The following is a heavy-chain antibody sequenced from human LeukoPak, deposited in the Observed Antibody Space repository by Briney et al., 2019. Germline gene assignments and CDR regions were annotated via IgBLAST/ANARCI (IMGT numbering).Heavy chain of an antibody. CDR2: IKQDGSEK. D-gene: IGHD2-8*02. V-gene: IGHV3-7*01. CDR1: GFTFSTYW. J-gene: IGHJ5*02. CDR3: TSAAASGFDP. Sequence: PGRSLRLSCAASGFTFSTYWMSWVRQAPGKGLGWVANIKQDGSEKYYLDSVKGRFTISSNNAKNSLYLQRNSLTAEDTAAYFCTSAAASGFDPWGQGTLATVSS.